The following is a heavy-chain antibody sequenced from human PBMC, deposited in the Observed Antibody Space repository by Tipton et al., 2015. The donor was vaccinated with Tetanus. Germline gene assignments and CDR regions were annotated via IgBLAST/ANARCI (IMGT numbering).Heavy chain of an antibody. J-gene: IGHJ4*02. V-gene: IGHV4-31*03. Sequence: TLSLTCTVSGGSISSSPYFWNWFRQYPGKGLEWIGYIYYNGSTHYNPSLKSRLVMSVDLSKNQFFLNLSSVTAADTAMYYCASDPALMGNFDYWGQGTLVTVSS. CDR3: ASDPALMGNFDY. CDR1: GGSISSSPYF. D-gene: IGHD2-2*01. CDR2: IYYNGST.